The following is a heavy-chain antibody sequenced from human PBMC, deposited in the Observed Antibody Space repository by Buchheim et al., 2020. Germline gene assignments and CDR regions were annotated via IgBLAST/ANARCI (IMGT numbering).Heavy chain of an antibody. CDR3: ATKDGYTYGDDAFNI. CDR1: RLTFSSHD. CDR2: ISYDESNK. J-gene: IGHJ3*02. V-gene: IGHV3-30*03. D-gene: IGHD5-18*01. Sequence: QVQLVESGGGVVQPGRSLRLTCVASRLTFSSHDMHWVRQAPGKGLEWVASISYDESNKYYADPVKGRFTISRDNSKNKLYLQMTSLKAEDTAVYYCATKDGYTYGDDAFNIWGQGT.